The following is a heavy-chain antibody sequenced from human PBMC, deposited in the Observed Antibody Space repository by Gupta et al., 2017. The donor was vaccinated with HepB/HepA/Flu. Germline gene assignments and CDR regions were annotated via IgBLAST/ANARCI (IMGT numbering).Heavy chain of an antibody. CDR1: GGTFSSYA. D-gene: IGHD1-1*01. Sequence: QVQLVQSGAEVKKPGSSVKVSCKASGGTFSSYAISWVRQAPGQGLEWMGGIIPIFGTANYAQKFQGRVTITADKSTSTAYMELSSLRSEDTAVFYCASTPSLPSTPDYYYMDVWGKGTTVTVS. J-gene: IGHJ6*03. CDR3: ASTPSLPSTPDYYYMDV. V-gene: IGHV1-69*06. CDR2: IIPIFGTA.